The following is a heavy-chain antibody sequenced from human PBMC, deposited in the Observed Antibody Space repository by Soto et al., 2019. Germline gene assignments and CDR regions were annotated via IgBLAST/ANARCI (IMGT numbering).Heavy chain of an antibody. CDR1: GGSFSGYY. D-gene: IGHD6-19*01. CDR2: INHSGST. J-gene: IGHJ5*02. CDR3: ARRKVWSGWYNRWFDP. Sequence: SETLSLTCAVYGGSFSGYYWSWIRQPPGKGLEWIGEINHSGSTNYNPSLKSRVTISVDTSKNQFSLKLSSVTAADTAVYYCARRKVWSGWYNRWFDPWGQGTLVTVSS. V-gene: IGHV4-34*01.